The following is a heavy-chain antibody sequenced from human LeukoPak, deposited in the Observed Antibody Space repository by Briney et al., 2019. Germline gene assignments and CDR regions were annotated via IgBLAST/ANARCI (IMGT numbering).Heavy chain of an antibody. CDR2: IYYSGST. V-gene: IGHV4-39*07. CDR3: ARELLWFGELLLNWFDP. D-gene: IGHD3-10*01. Sequence: SETLSLTCTVSGGSISSSSYYWGWIRQPPGKGPEWIGSIYYSGSTYYNPSLKSRVTISVDTSKNQFSLKLSSVTAADTAVYYCARELLWFGELLLNWFDPWGQGTLVTVSS. CDR1: GGSISSSSYY. J-gene: IGHJ5*02.